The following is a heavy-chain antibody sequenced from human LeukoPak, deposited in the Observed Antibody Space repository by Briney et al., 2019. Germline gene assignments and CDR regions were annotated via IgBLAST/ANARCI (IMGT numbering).Heavy chain of an antibody. Sequence: SETLSLTCTVSGGSIGSYYWSWIRQPPGKGLEWIGYIYYSGSTNYNPSLKSRVTISVDTSKNQFSLKLSSVTAADTAVYYCARLHTTIYGMDVWGQGTTVTVSS. CDR3: ARLHTTIYGMDV. V-gene: IGHV4-59*01. J-gene: IGHJ6*02. CDR1: GGSIGSYY. CDR2: IYYSGST. D-gene: IGHD1-1*01.